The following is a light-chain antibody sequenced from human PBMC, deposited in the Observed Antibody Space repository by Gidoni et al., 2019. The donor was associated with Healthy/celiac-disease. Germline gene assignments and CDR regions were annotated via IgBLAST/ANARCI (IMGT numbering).Light chain of an antibody. CDR2: AAS. CDR3: QQSYSTLTWT. CDR1: QSISSY. V-gene: IGKV1-39*01. Sequence: DSQMTQSPSSLSASVGDRVTITCRASQSISSYINWYQQKPGKAPKLLIYAASSLQSGVPSRFSGSGSWTDFTLTISSLQPEDFATYYCQQSYSTLTWTFXQXTKVEIK. J-gene: IGKJ1*01.